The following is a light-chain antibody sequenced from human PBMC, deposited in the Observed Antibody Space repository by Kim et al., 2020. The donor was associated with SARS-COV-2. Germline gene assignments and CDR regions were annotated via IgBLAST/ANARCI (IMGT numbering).Light chain of an antibody. CDR1: TLRDYY. Sequence: GQTVRITCRGDTLRDYYASWYKQKQGQAPELVMYGKNNRPSGIPDRFSGSSTGNTASLTITGAQAEDEAVFSCGCRSNYGNLLHVVFGGGTQLTVL. J-gene: IGLJ2*01. V-gene: IGLV3-19*01. CDR2: GKN. CDR3: GCRSNYGNLLHVV.